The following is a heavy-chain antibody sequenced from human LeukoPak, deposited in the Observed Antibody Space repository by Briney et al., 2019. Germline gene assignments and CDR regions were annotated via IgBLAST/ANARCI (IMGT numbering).Heavy chain of an antibody. Sequence: AGGSLRLSCAASGFTFSSYSMNWVRQAPGKGLEWVSYISSSSSTIYYADSVKGRFTISRDNAKNSLYLQMNSLRAEDTAVYYCARDPYYYGSGSHNWFDPWGQGTLVTVSS. CDR3: ARDPYYYGSGSHNWFDP. CDR1: GFTFSSYS. V-gene: IGHV3-48*01. CDR2: ISSSSSTI. J-gene: IGHJ5*02. D-gene: IGHD3-10*01.